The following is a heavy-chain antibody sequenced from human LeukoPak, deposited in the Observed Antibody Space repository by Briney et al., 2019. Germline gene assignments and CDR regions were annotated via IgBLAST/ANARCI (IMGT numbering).Heavy chain of an antibody. CDR2: ISGSGGST. CDR1: GFTFSSYA. V-gene: IGHV3-23*01. J-gene: IGHJ4*02. Sequence: GGSLRLSCAASGFTFSSYAMSWVRQAPGKGLEWVSAISGSGGSTYYADSVKGRFTISRDNSKNTLYLQMNSLRAEDTAVYYCARDRGYYDSGSEEENYWGQGTLVTVSS. D-gene: IGHD3-10*01. CDR3: ARDRGYYDSGSEEENY.